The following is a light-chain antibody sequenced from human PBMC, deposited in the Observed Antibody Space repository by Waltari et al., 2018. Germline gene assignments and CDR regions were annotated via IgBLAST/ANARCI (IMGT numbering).Light chain of an antibody. CDR1: QGIGNY. J-gene: IGKJ4*01. CDR2: AAT. V-gene: IGKV1-17*01. Sequence: DLQVTQSPSSLSASGGDTVTITCRASQGIGNYLNWFQQKPGKAPKLLIYAATTLQSGVPSRFSGSGSGTEITLTINRLQPEDFATYYCLQHNSYPLTFGGGTKVEIK. CDR3: LQHNSYPLT.